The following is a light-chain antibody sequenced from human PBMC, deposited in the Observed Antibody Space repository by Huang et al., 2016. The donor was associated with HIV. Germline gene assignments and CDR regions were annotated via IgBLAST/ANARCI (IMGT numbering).Light chain of an antibody. CDR3: MQALQTPRT. CDR2: LGS. CDR1: QSLLHSDGYNY. J-gene: IGKJ4*01. Sequence: DIVMTQSPLSLPVTLGESASISCRSSQSLLHSDGYNYLDWYLQRPGQSPQLLIYLGSNRASGVPDRFSGSGSGTDFTLKISRLEAEDVGVYYCMQALQTPRTFGGGTKVEIK. V-gene: IGKV2-28*01.